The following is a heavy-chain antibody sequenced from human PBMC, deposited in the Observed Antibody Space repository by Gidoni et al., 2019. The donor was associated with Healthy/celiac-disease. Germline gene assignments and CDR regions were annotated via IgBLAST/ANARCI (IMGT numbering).Heavy chain of an antibody. CDR2: IYYSGST. V-gene: IGHV4-39*01. D-gene: IGHD6-13*01. J-gene: IGHJ4*02. CDR1: GRPVSSSSYY. CDR3: TRLERAAAGADY. Sequence: LQLQESGPGLVKQSETLSTSCSVCGRPVSSSSYYWGWIRQPPGKGLEWIGSIYYSGSTYYNPSLKSRVTISVDTSKNQFSLKLSSVTAADTAVYYCTRLERAAAGADYWGQGTLVTVSS.